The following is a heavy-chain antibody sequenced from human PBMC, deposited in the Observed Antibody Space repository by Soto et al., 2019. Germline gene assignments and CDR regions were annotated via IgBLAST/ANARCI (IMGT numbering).Heavy chain of an antibody. CDR3: ARIADTAIVTNYYAYYGLDV. CDR1: GGSFSCYY. D-gene: IGHD5-18*01. CDR2: INHTART. J-gene: IGHJ6*02. Sequence: PSETLSLTFAVYGGSFSCYYWSWIRQPPGKVMEWIGEINHTARTNYNPSIKSRVTISVDTSKNQFSLKMSSVTAADTAVYYCARIADTAIVTNYYAYYGLDVWGQGTT. V-gene: IGHV4-34*01.